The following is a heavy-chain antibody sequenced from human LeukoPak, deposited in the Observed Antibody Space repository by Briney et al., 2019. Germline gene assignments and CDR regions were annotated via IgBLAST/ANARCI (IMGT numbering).Heavy chain of an antibody. D-gene: IGHD2-15*01. CDR1: GGSISSSSYY. V-gene: IGHV4-39*07. J-gene: IGHJ6*02. Sequence: PSETLSLTCTVSGGSISSSSYYWGWIRQPPGKGLEWIGNIYYSGSTYYNPSLKSRVTISVDTSKNQFSLKLSSVTAADTAVYYCARDIRCSGGSCYSGGYYGMDVWGQGTTVTVSS. CDR3: ARDIRCSGGSCYSGGYYGMDV. CDR2: IYYSGST.